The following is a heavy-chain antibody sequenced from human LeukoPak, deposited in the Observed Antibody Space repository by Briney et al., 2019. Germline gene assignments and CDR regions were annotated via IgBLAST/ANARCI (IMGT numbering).Heavy chain of an antibody. D-gene: IGHD3-10*01. CDR3: AKPPLLWFGELFHSGFFDY. CDR2: IWYDGSNK. CDR1: GFTFSSYG. J-gene: IGHJ4*02. V-gene: IGHV3-33*06. Sequence: GGSLRLSCAASGFTFSSYGMHWVRQAPGKGLEWVAVIWYDGSNKYYADSVKGRFTISRDNSKNTLYLQMNSLRAEDTAVYYCAKPPLLWFGELFHSGFFDYWGREPWSPSPQ.